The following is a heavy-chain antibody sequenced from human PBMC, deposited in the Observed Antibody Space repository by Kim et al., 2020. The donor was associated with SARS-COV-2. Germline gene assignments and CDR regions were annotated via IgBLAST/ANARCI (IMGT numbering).Heavy chain of an antibody. V-gene: IGHV3-73*01. D-gene: IGHD2-21*01. J-gene: IGHJ5*01. CDR2: IRSKANRYAT. Sequence: GGSLRLSCATSGFTFSGSAIHWVRQASGKGLEWVARIRSKANRYATTYAASVKGRFTISRDDLQNTAFLQMNSLKIEDTAVYYCTKCHGDSDSWGQGTLV. CDR1: GFTFSGSA. CDR3: TKCHGDSDS.